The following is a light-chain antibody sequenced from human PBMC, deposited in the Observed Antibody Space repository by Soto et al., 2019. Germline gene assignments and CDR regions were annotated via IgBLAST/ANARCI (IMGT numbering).Light chain of an antibody. V-gene: IGKV3-20*01. J-gene: IGKJ5*01. CDR1: ERIYSAY. CDR2: GTS. CDR3: QQYGNSPIT. Sequence: EVVLTQSPGTLSLSRGERATLSCRASERIYSAYLGWYQQKPGQAPRRLIYGTSSRATGIPDRFSGSGSGTDFTLTISRLEPEDFAVYYCQQYGNSPITFGQGTRLEIK.